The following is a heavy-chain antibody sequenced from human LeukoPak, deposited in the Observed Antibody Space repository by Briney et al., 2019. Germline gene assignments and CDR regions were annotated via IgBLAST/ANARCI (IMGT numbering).Heavy chain of an antibody. CDR1: GYTFTGYY. D-gene: IGHD2-15*01. J-gene: IGHJ5*02. Sequence: ASVKVSCKASGYTFTGYYMHWVRQAPGQGLEWMGWINPNSGGTNYAQKFQGRVTMTRDTSISTAYMELSRLRSEDTAVYYCASSPSGRHWFDPWGQGTLVTVSS. CDR3: ASSPSGRHWFDP. CDR2: INPNSGGT. V-gene: IGHV1-2*02.